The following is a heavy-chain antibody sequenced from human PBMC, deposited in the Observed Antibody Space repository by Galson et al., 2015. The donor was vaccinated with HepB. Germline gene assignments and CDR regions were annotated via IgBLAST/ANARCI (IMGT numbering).Heavy chain of an antibody. CDR3: AKERDNYFDY. J-gene: IGHJ4*02. CDR1: GFTFSSYA. Sequence: SLRLSCAASGFTFSSYAMSWVRQAPGKGLEWVSAISGHATGTSYADSVKGRFTISRDNSKNTLNLQMNSLRAEDTAVYYCAKERDNYFDYWGQGTLVTVSS. V-gene: IGHV3-23*01. CDR2: ISGHATGT.